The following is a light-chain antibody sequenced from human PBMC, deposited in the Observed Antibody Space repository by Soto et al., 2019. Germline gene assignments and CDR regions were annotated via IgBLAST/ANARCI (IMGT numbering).Light chain of an antibody. J-gene: IGLJ1*01. CDR3: CAYAGCSHLFV. V-gene: IGLV2-23*01. Sequence: QSALAQPASVPGSPGQSITISCTGSSSDIGGFGLVSWYRHHPGEAPQLVISEGSKRPSGVSSRFSGSKSGNTASLTISGLQAEDEADYYCCAYAGCSHLFVFGAGTKVTVL. CDR1: SSDIGGFGL. CDR2: EGS.